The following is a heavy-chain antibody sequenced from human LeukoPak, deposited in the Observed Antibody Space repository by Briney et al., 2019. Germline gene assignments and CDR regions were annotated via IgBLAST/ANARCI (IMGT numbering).Heavy chain of an antibody. CDR1: GLSFSDYA. CDR2: IRFDGSRT. CDR3: AKPSGNCVDY. D-gene: IGHD1-26*01. Sequence: GGSLRLSCGASGLSFSDYAMHWVRQAPGKGLEWVAFIRFDGSRTDYADSVKGRFTISRDNSKNTLFLQLNSLRPDDTGVYFCAKPSGNCVDYWGQGTLVTVSS. V-gene: IGHV3-30*02. J-gene: IGHJ4*02.